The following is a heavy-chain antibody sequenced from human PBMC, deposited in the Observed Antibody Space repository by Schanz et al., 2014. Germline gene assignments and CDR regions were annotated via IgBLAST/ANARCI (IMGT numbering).Heavy chain of an antibody. V-gene: IGHV3-66*02. CDR2: SGSGGST. CDR1: GFTVSSNH. J-gene: IGHJ4*01. CDR3: AREQIMAAAGLVDY. Sequence: EGQLAEPGGGLVQPGGSLRLSCAVSGFTVSSNHMSWVRQAPGKGLEWVSARSGSGGSTYYADSVKGRFTISRDNSKNTLYLQMNSLRAEDTAVYYCAREQIMAAAGLVDYWGHGTLXTVSS. D-gene: IGHD6-13*01.